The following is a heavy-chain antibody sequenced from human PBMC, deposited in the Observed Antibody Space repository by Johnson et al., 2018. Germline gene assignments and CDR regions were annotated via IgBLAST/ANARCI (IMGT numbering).Heavy chain of an antibody. V-gene: IGHV5-51*03. CDR1: GYRFSNYW. CDR2: IYPGDSDT. J-gene: IGHJ3*02. Sequence: VQLVESGAEVKKPGESLQISCEGSGYRFSNYWIGWVRQMPGKGLEWMGIIYPGDSDTKYSPSFRGQVTISAGKSISTAFLQWSSLKASATAMYYCAGRGAKFSMYGPFDIWGQGTMVMVSS. CDR3: AGRGAKFSMYGPFDI. D-gene: IGHD2/OR15-2a*01.